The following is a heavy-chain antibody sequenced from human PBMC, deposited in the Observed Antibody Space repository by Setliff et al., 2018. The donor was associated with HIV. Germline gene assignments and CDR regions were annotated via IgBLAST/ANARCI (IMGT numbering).Heavy chain of an antibody. J-gene: IGHJ4*02. CDR3: ASAPLTTVTTGPRYYLDY. D-gene: IGHD4-17*01. Sequence: ASVKVSCKASGYTFTSYGITWVRQAPGQGLEWMGVINPSGGITTYAQKFQGRVTVTKDTSTSTVYMELRGIRSEDTAVYFCASAPLTTVTTGPRYYLDYWGQGTLVTVSS. CDR1: GYTFTSYG. V-gene: IGHV1-46*01. CDR2: INPSGGIT.